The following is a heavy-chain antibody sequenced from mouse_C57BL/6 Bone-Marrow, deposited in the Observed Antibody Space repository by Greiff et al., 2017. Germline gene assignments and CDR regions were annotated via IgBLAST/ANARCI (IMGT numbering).Heavy chain of an antibody. Sequence: DVHLVESGEGLVKPGGSLKLSCAASGFTFSSYAMSWVRQTPEKRLEWVAYISSGGDYIYYADTVKGRFTISRDNARNTLYLQMSSLKSEDTAMYYCTRAYYYGSSYWYCDVWGTGTTVTVSS. CDR2: ISSGGDYI. D-gene: IGHD1-1*01. V-gene: IGHV5-9-1*02. CDR1: GFTFSSYA. CDR3: TRAYYYGSSYWYCDV. J-gene: IGHJ1*03.